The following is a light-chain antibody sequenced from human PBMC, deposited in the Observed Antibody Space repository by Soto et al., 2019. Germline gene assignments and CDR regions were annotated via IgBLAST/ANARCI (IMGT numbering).Light chain of an antibody. CDR1: QSISSY. V-gene: IGKV1-39*01. Sequence: DIQMTQSPSSLSASVGDRVTITCRASQSISSYLNWYQQKPGKAPKFLIYGASSLQSGVPSRFSGGGSGTDFNLTISSLQPEDFATYYCQQCNSTPTFGQGTKVEIK. CDR2: GAS. CDR3: QQCNSTPT. J-gene: IGKJ1*01.